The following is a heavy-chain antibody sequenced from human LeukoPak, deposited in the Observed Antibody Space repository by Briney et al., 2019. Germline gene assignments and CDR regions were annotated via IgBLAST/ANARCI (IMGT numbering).Heavy chain of an antibody. Sequence: GESLKTSCKGSGYSFTSYWIGWVRQMPGKGLEWRGIIYPGDSDTRYSPSFQGQVTLSADKSIRNAYLQWSSLKASDSAMYYCARHSDYYDSSGYYSFDYWGQGTLVTVSS. CDR1: GYSFTSYW. D-gene: IGHD3-22*01. J-gene: IGHJ4*02. CDR3: ARHSDYYDSSGYYSFDY. CDR2: IYPGDSDT. V-gene: IGHV5-51*01.